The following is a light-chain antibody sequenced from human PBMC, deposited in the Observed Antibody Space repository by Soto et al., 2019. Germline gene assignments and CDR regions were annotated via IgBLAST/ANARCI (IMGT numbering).Light chain of an antibody. CDR1: QSVSSD. CDR3: QQYNDWPGGT. J-gene: IGKJ2*01. Sequence: EMVMTQSPATLSVSPGRRATLSCRASQSVSSDLAWFQQKPGQAPRLLIYDASTRATGVPARFGGSGSGTVFTLTISSLQSEDFAVYYCQQYNDWPGGTFGQGTKLDIK. CDR2: DAS. V-gene: IGKV3-15*01.